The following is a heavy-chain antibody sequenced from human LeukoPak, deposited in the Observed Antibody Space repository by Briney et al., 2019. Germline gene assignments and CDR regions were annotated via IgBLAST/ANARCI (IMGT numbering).Heavy chain of an antibody. D-gene: IGHD3-22*01. CDR1: GYSFTNYW. V-gene: IGHV5-51*01. Sequence: GESLKISCKGSGYSFTNYWIGWVRQMPGKGLEGMGIIYPGDYDTRYSPSFQGQVTISADKSISTAYLQWSSLKASDTAMYYCARRMYSGYYYDAFDFWGQGTMVTVSS. CDR3: ARRMYSGYYYDAFDF. CDR2: IYPGDYDT. J-gene: IGHJ3*01.